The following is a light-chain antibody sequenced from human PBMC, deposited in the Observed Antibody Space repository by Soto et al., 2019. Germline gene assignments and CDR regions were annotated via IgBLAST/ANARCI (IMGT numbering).Light chain of an antibody. CDR3: QQHTNWPLT. CDR2: DAS. J-gene: IGKJ4*01. Sequence: EMVLTQSPATLSLSPGERATLSCRASQSVNNYLAWYQQKPGQAPSLLISDASNRASGIPARFSGSGSGTEFPLTIGSLEPEDFAVYYCQQHTNWPLTFGGGTKVEIK. CDR1: QSVNNY. V-gene: IGKV3-11*01.